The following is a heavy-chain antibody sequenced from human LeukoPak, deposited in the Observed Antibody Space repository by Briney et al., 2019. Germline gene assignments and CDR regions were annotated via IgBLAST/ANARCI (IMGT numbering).Heavy chain of an antibody. CDR1: GSSITRSNYY. V-gene: IGHV4-39*07. Sequence: RPSETLSLTCAVSGSSITRSNYYWAWIRQPPGGGLEWIGSIYYGGSTYYNPSLKSRVTLSVDTSKNQFSLKLSSVTAADTAVYYCARFDSGYGYQDAFDIWGQGTMVTVSS. CDR3: ARFDSGYGYQDAFDI. J-gene: IGHJ3*02. CDR2: IYYGGST. D-gene: IGHD5-12*01.